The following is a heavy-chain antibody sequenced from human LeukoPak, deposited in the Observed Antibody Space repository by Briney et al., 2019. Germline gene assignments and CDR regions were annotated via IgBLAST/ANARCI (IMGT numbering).Heavy chain of an antibody. D-gene: IGHD1-26*01. Sequence: PGGSLRLSCAASGFTFSSYGMHWVRQAPGKGLEWVAVISYDGSNKYYADSVKGRFTISRDNSKNTLYLQMNSLRAEDTAVYYCAKDDSGSYFFWGQGTLVTVSS. CDR2: ISYDGSNK. CDR1: GFTFSSYG. J-gene: IGHJ4*02. CDR3: AKDDSGSYFF. V-gene: IGHV3-30*18.